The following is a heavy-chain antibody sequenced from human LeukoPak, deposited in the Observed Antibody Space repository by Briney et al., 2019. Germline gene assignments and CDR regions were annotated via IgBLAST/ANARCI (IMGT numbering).Heavy chain of an antibody. D-gene: IGHD5-18*01. J-gene: IGHJ3*02. CDR1: GGSISSYY. Sequence: SETLSLTCTVSGGSISSYYWGWIRQPPGKGLEWIGSIYYSGSTYYNPSLKSRVTISVDTSKNQFSLKLSSVTAADTAVYYCARNGYSDDAFDIWGQGTMVTVSS. V-gene: IGHV4-39*07. CDR3: ARNGYSDDAFDI. CDR2: IYYSGST.